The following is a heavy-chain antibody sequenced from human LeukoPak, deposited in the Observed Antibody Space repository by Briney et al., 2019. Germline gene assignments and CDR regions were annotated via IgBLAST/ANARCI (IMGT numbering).Heavy chain of an antibody. V-gene: IGHV4-39*01. CDR1: GGSISSSSYY. CDR2: IHYSGST. Sequence: SETLSLTCTVSGGSISSSSYYWGWIRQPPGKGLEWIGSIHYSGSTYYNPSLKSRVTISVDTSKNQFSLKLSSVTAADTAVYYCARSYWDSSNFDYWGQGTLVTVSS. J-gene: IGHJ4*02. D-gene: IGHD6-13*01. CDR3: ARSYWDSSNFDY.